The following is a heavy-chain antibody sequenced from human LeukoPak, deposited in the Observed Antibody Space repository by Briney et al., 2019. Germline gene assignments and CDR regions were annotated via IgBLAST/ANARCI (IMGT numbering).Heavy chain of an antibody. J-gene: IGHJ3*02. V-gene: IGHV1-2*02. D-gene: IGHD5-18*01. CDR2: TNPNSGGT. CDR1: GYTFTGYY. Sequence: GASVKVSCKASGYTFTGYYMHWVRQAPGQGLEWMGWTNPNSGGTRYAQKFQGRVTMTRDTSISTAYMELSGLRSDDTAVYYCVKVATTGYAFDIWGQGTMVTVSS. CDR3: VKVATTGYAFDI.